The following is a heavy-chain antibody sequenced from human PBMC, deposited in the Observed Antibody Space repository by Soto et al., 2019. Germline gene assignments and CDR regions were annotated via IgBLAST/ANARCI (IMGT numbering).Heavy chain of an antibody. D-gene: IGHD6-19*01. J-gene: IGHJ4*02. CDR3: ARGSYYSGWV. CDR1: GDSVSSTSTA. Sequence: QVQLQQSGPGLVQPSQTLSLTCAISGDSVSSTSTAWSWIRQSPSRGLEWLGRTYYRSKWYSDYAVSVKSRITINPDTSKNQCSLQLNSVTPEDTAVYYCARGSYYSGWVWGQGTLVTVSS. V-gene: IGHV6-1*01. CDR2: TYYRSKWYS.